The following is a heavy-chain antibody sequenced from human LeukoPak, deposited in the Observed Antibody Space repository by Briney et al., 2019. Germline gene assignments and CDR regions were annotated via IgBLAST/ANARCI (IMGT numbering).Heavy chain of an antibody. Sequence: GGSLRLSCAASGFTFSSYGMHWVRQAPGKGLEWVAVIWYDGSNKYYADSVEGRFTISRDNSKNTLYLQMNSLRAEDTAVYYCARGSHYDFWSGYYTGTFDYWGQGTLVTVSS. CDR2: IWYDGSNK. D-gene: IGHD3-3*01. CDR1: GFTFSSYG. V-gene: IGHV3-33*01. J-gene: IGHJ4*02. CDR3: ARGSHYDFWSGYYTGTFDY.